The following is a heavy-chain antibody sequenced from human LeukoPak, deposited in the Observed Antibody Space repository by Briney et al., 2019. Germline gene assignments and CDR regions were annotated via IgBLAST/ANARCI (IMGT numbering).Heavy chain of an antibody. J-gene: IGHJ5*02. D-gene: IGHD3-9*01. Sequence: PGGSLRLSCTASGFTFRSYSMNWVRQAPGKGLEWVSYISSSSTIYYADSVRGRFTISRDNAKNSLYPQMNSLSAEDTAFYYCARDALQLTGNYVTRWWFDPWGQGTLVTVSS. V-gene: IGHV3-48*01. CDR3: ARDALQLTGNYVTRWWFDP. CDR1: GFTFRSYS. CDR2: ISSSSTI.